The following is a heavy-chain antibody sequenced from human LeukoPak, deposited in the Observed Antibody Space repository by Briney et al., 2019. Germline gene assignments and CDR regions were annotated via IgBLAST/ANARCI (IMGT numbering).Heavy chain of an antibody. V-gene: IGHV3-23*01. J-gene: IGHJ6*03. CDR3: AKDLLWTGSVDSNYYIDA. CDR1: GIRFNYNA. CDR2: ISGSGSGT. Sequence: GGSLRLSCAVCGIRFNYNALSWVRQAPGKGLEWLAGISGSGSGTDYADSVRGRFTISRDNSGNTHFLQMNSLRAEDTAVYYCAKDLLWTGSVDSNYYIDAWGKGTTVTVSS. D-gene: IGHD3/OR15-3a*01.